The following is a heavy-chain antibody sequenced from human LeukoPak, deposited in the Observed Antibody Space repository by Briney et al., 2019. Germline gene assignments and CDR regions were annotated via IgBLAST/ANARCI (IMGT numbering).Heavy chain of an antibody. CDR3: ARQLYCSSTSCYDYYYYGMDV. D-gene: IGHD2-2*01. CDR2: MNPNSGNT. V-gene: IGHV1-8*01. J-gene: IGHJ6*02. Sequence: GASVKVSCKASGYTFTSYDINWVRQATGQGLEWMGWMNPNSGNTGYAQKFQGWVTMTRDTSISTAYMELSRLRSDDTAVYYCARQLYCSSTSCYDYYYYGMDVWGQGTTVTVSS. CDR1: GYTFTSYD.